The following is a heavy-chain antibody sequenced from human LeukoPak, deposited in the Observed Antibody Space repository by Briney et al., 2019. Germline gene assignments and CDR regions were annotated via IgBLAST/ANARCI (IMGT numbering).Heavy chain of an antibody. J-gene: IGHJ4*02. Sequence: GGSLRLSCEASGFSFPYGMSWVRQAPGKGLEWVGRIKSKTDGGTTDYAAPVKGRFTISRDDSKNTLYLQMNSLKTEDTAVYYCTTLDYWGQGTLVTVSS. V-gene: IGHV3-15*01. CDR2: IKSKTDGGTT. CDR3: TTLDY. CDR1: GFSFPYG.